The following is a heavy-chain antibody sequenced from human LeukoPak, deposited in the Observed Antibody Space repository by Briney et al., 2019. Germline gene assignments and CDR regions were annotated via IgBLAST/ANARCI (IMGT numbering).Heavy chain of an antibody. CDR3: AKWGDYDVLTGYYVSDY. Sequence: GASLRLSCAASGFTFSNYAMSWVRQAPGKGLEWVSAINGSGGNTYYADSVKGRFTISRDNSKNTLYLRMNSLRAEDTAVYYCAKWGDYDVLTGYYVSDYWGQGTLVTVSS. CDR2: INGSGGNT. V-gene: IGHV3-23*01. D-gene: IGHD3-9*01. J-gene: IGHJ4*02. CDR1: GFTFSNYA.